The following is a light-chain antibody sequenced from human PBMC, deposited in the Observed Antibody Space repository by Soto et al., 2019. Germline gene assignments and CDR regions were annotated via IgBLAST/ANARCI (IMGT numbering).Light chain of an antibody. J-gene: IGKJ1*01. V-gene: IGKV1-39*01. CDR2: AAY. CDR3: QQSYTTPRT. CDR1: QSIGSY. Sequence: DIQMTKSPSSLSAALGDRVTIPFRASQSIGSYVNWYQQRPRKAPNLLIDAAYSLQSWVPSRCSGSGSGTDCTRIISSLQTEDVATYYCQQSYTTPRTVGQGTKVDI.